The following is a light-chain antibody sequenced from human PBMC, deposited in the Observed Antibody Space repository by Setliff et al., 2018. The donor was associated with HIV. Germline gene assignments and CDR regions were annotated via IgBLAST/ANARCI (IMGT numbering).Light chain of an antibody. CDR1: SGDVGRYNL. Sequence: QSALTQPASVSGSPGQSITISCTGTSGDVGRYNLVSWYQQQPGKPPKLMIYQASKRPSGVSNRFSGSKSGNTASLTISGLQAEDEADYYCCSNTGSNTYVFGTGTKGNVL. V-gene: IGLV2-23*01. CDR3: CSNTGSNTYV. CDR2: QAS. J-gene: IGLJ1*01.